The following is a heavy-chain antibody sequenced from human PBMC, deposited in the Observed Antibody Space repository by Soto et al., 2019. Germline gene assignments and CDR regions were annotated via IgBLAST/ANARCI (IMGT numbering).Heavy chain of an antibody. CDR2: IYHSGST. D-gene: IGHD2-21*01. CDR1: GGSISSGGYS. CDR3: ARAEVNNWFDP. V-gene: IGHV4-30-2*01. Sequence: QLQLQESGSGLVKPSQTLSLTCAVSGGSISSGGYSWSWIRQPPGKGLEWIGYIYHSGSTYYNPSLKGGVTISVDRSKNQFSLKLSSVTAADTAVYYCARAEVNNWFDPWGQGTLVTVSS. J-gene: IGHJ5*02.